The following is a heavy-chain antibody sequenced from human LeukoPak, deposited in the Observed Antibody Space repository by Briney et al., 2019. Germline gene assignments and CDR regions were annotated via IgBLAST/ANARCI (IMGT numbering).Heavy chain of an antibody. J-gene: IGHJ5*01. V-gene: IGHV4-38-2*02. CDR1: DSSITSTYY. Sequence: SETLSLTCTVSDSSITSTYYWAWYRQPPGKGLEWIATVFRLQTVRTFNNPSLEPRVTMSLDPSQNQLSLNLTSVTAADTALYFCARVLHAPYLIDSWGQGTLVTVSS. D-gene: IGHD2-8*01. CDR3: ARVLHAPYLIDS. CDR2: VFRLQTVRT.